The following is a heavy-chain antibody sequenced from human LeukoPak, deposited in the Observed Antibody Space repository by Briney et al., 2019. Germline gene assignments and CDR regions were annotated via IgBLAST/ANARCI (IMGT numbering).Heavy chain of an antibody. CDR3: ARDKKYKGGFDY. V-gene: IGHV4-31*03. CDR1: GGSISSGGYY. D-gene: IGHD1-1*01. Sequence: SETLSLTCTVSGGSISSGGYYWSWIRQHPGKGLEWIGYIYYSGSTYYNPSLKSRVTISVDTSKNQFSLKLSSVTAADTAVYYCARDKKYKGGFDYWGQGTLVTVSS. CDR2: IYYSGST. J-gene: IGHJ4*02.